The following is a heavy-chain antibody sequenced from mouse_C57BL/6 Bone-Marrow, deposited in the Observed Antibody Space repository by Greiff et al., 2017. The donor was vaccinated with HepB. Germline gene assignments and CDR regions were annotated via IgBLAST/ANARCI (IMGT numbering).Heavy chain of an antibody. D-gene: IGHD1-1*01. Sequence: EVMLVESGGDLVKPGGSLKLSCAASGFTFSSYGMSWVRQTPDKRLEWVATISSGGSYTYYPDSVKGRFTISRDNAKNTLYLQMSSLKSEDTAMYYCARQGSYYGSSSYFDYWGQGTTLTVSS. CDR1: GFTFSSYG. V-gene: IGHV5-6*01. J-gene: IGHJ2*01. CDR3: ARQGSYYGSSSYFDY. CDR2: ISSGGSYT.